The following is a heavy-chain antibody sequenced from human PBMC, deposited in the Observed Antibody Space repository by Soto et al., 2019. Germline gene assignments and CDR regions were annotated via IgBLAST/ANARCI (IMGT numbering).Heavy chain of an antibody. CDR1: GYTFTSYY. CDR3: AGGGLRYSDGSPYYYGMDV. D-gene: IGHD5-18*01. V-gene: IGHV1-46*01. J-gene: IGHJ6*02. Sequence: ASVKVSCKASGYTFTSYYMHWVRQAPGQGLEWMGIINPSGGSTSYAQKFQGRVTMTRDTSTSTVYMELSSLRSEDTAVYYCAGGGLRYSDGSPYYYGMDVWGQGTTVTVSS. CDR2: INPSGGST.